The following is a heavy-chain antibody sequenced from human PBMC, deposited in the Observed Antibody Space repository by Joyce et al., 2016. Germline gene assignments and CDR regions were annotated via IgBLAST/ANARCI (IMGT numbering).Heavy chain of an antibody. J-gene: IGHJ4*02. CDR2: INPNSGDA. CDR1: GYTFISYY. V-gene: IGHV1-2*06. D-gene: IGHD2-2*01. CDR3: AREYCSSTSCFLDY. Sequence: QVHLVQSGADVKKPGASVTVSCKTSGYTFISYYIHWVRQAPEQGLEWMGQINPNSGDANFAQKFQERVTLTRDTSIATSYMELCSLKSDDTAIFYCAREYCSSTSCFLDYWGQRTLVTVSS.